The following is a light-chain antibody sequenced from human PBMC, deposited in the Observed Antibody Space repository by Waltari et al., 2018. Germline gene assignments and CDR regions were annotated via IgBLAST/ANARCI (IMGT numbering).Light chain of an antibody. CDR3: QAWDSITVV. V-gene: IGLV3-1*01. CDR1: KLGDKY. Sequence: SYELTQPPSVSVSPGQTARITCSGDKLGDKYTCWYQQKPGQSPVLVISQGTKRPSGIPERFSGSNSGNTATLTISGTQATDEADYYCQAWDSITVVFGGGTKLTVL. J-gene: IGLJ2*01. CDR2: QGT.